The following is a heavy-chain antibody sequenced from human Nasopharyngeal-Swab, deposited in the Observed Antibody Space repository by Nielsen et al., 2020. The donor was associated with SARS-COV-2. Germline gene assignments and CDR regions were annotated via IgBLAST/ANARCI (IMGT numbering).Heavy chain of an antibody. CDR1: GYSFIDYW. CDR2: IYPGDSDT. CDR3: ARPLAAASYYFDY. V-gene: IGHV5-51*01. J-gene: IGHJ4*02. Sequence: KVSCKVSGYSFIDYWICWVRQMPGRGLEWMGIIYPGDSDTRYNPSFQGQVTISADNSISTAYLQWGSLKAPDSAMYYCARPLAAASYYFDYWGQGTLVTVSS. D-gene: IGHD6-25*01.